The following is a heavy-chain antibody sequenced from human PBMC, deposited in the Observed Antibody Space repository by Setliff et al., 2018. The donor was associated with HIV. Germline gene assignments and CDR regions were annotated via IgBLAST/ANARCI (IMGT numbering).Heavy chain of an antibody. V-gene: IGHV1-3*01. CDR2: INAGSGDT. J-gene: IGHJ5*02. D-gene: IGHD3-10*01. Sequence: ASVKVSCKASGYTFTKSVIHWVRQAPGQRLEWMGWINAGSGDTRYSRKFQGRVTITSDSVARMVFLTLSSLRSEDTALYYCARDWLMIRGVSWFDPWGQGTLVTVSS. CDR3: ARDWLMIRGVSWFDP. CDR1: GYTFTKSV.